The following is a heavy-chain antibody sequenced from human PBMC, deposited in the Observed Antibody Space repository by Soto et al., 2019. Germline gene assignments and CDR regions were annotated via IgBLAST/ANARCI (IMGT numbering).Heavy chain of an antibody. CDR2: ISYDGNKK. Sequence: GGSLRLSCAASGFTFNKYDMHWVRQAPGKGLEWVAVISYDGNKKYYEDSVQGRFNISRDNSKNTVYLQMNSLRAEDTAVYYCAREGGVASAIAHYYYGMDVWGQGTTVTVSS. V-gene: IGHV3-30*14. CDR3: AREGGVASAIAHYYYGMDV. J-gene: IGHJ6*02. D-gene: IGHD2-2*02. CDR1: GFTFNKYD.